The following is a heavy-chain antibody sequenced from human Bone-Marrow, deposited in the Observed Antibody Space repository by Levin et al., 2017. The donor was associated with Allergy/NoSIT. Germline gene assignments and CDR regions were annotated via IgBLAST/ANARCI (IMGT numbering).Heavy chain of an antibody. CDR2: TRNKANSYTT. J-gene: IGHJ4*02. D-gene: IGHD5-12*01. CDR1: GFSISDHY. V-gene: IGHV3-72*01. Sequence: GESLKISCAASGFSISDHYMDWVRQAPGKGLEWVGRTRNKANSYTTEHAASVKGRFTISRDDSKNSVYLQMNSLKTEDTAVYYCTRRATIANFFDFWGQGTLVTVSS. CDR3: TRRATIANFFDF.